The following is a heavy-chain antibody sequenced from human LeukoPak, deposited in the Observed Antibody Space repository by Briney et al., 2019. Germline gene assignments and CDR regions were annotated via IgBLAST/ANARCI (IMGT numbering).Heavy chain of an antibody. CDR1: GFTFGDYA. J-gene: IGHJ5*02. V-gene: IGHV3-49*03. Sequence: GGSLRLSCTASGFTFGDYAMSWFRQAPGKGLEWVGFIRSKAYGGTTEYAASVKGRFTISRDDSKSIAYLQMNSLKTEDTAVYYCTRESLYGDYVGFDPWGQGTMVTVSS. D-gene: IGHD4-17*01. CDR2: IRSKAYGGTT. CDR3: TRESLYGDYVGFDP.